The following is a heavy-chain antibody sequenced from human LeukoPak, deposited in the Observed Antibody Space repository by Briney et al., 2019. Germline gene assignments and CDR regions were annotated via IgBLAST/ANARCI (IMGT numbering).Heavy chain of an antibody. CDR2: IIPIFGTA. J-gene: IGHJ4*02. CDR3: ARDRRYFDWLYYFDY. CDR1: GGTFSSYA. Sequence: SVKVSCKASGGTFSSYAISWVRQAPGQGLEWMGGIIPIFGTANYAQKFQGRVTITTDESTSTAYMELSSLRSEDTAVYYCARDRRYFDWLYYFDYWGQGTLVTVSS. D-gene: IGHD3-9*01. V-gene: IGHV1-69*05.